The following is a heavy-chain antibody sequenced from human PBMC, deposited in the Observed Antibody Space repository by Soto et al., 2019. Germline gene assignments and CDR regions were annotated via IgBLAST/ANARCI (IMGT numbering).Heavy chain of an antibody. D-gene: IGHD3-3*01. Sequence: PSETLSLTCTVSGGSMRSYYWSWIRQPPGKGLEWIGRIYYSGGANYNPSLESRVTISVDKSKNNFSLKLTSVTAADTAVYYCARDGDHDYFYGMDIWGQGTTVTVSS. CDR3: ARDGDHDYFYGMDI. J-gene: IGHJ6*02. CDR2: IYYSGGA. V-gene: IGHV4-59*01. CDR1: GGSMRSYY.